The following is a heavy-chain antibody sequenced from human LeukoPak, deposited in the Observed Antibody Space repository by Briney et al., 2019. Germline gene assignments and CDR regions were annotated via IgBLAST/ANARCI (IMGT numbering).Heavy chain of an antibody. J-gene: IGHJ3*02. Sequence: RGASLQICCEGSGSIFTSYWIGWGRHLPGKVLEWMGIIYPGDSDTRYSQSFQGQVTISADKSISTAYLQWSSLKASDTAMYYCARLYDSSGYYLDAFDIWGQGTMVTVSS. V-gene: IGHV5-51*01. CDR1: GSIFTSYW. CDR2: IYPGDSDT. D-gene: IGHD3-22*01. CDR3: ARLYDSSGYYLDAFDI.